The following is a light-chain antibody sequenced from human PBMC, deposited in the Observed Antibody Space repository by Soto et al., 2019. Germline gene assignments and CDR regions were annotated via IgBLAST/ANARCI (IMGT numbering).Light chain of an antibody. CDR2: GNT. V-gene: IGLV1-40*01. CDR3: QSYDSSLSVVV. J-gene: IGLJ2*01. Sequence: QSALTQPPSVSGAPGQRVTISCTGSSSNIGAGYDVHWYQQLPGTAPKLLIYGNTNRPSGVRDRFSGSKSGTSASLAITGLQAEDEADYYCQSYDSSLSVVVFGGGTKLTV. CDR1: SSNIGAGYD.